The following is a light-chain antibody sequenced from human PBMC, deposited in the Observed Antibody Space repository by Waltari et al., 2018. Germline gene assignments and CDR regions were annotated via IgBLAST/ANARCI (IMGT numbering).Light chain of an antibody. CDR1: QSVSSSY. CDR3: QQYGT. J-gene: IGKJ3*01. Sequence: EIVLTQSPGTLSLSPGERATLSCRASQSVSSSYLACYQQKPGQAPRLLIDGASIRATVIPDGVRGGGSGTDFTLTISSLEAEDCAVYYCQQYGTFGPGTKVDIK. V-gene: IGKV3-20*01. CDR2: GAS.